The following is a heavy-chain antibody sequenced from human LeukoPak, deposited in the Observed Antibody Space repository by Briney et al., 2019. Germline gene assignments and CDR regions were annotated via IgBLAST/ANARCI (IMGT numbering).Heavy chain of an antibody. CDR1: GFTVSNNY. CDR2: IHSGGST. J-gene: IGHJ4*02. D-gene: IGHD1-26*01. V-gene: IGHV3-66*02. CDR3: ARESLAGSCFDY. Sequence: PGGSLRLSCAASGFTVSNNYMSWVRQAPGKGLEWVSVIHSGGSTYYADSVKGRFTISRDNSKNTLYLQMNSLRAEDTAVYYCARESLAGSCFDYWGQGTLVTVSS.